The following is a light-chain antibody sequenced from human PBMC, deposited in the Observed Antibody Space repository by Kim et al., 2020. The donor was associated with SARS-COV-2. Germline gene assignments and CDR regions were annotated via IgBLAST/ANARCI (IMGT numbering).Light chain of an antibody. V-gene: IGKV2-30*01. CDR3: MQGVQWPLT. CDR2: QVS. J-gene: IGKJ4*01. CDR1: QSLVYSDGNTY. Sequence: DIVMTQSPLSLPVTLGQPASISCRSSQSLVYSDGNTYLHWFQQRPGQSPRRLIYQVSNRDSGVPDRFSGSGSGTDFTLKISRVEAEDVGIYYCMQGVQWPLTFGGGTKVDIK.